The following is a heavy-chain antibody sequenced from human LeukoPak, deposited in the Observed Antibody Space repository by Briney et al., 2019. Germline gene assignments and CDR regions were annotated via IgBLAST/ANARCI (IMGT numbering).Heavy chain of an antibody. CDR1: GFTESSNY. V-gene: IGHV3-53*01. CDR3: AREFIGYDFWSYYPQSYYYMDV. J-gene: IGHJ6*03. Sequence: GVSLRLSCAASGFTESSNYMSCVRQSPGRGREGVCDIYRGGSTYYADSVRGSFTIPRDNSKNTLYLHMKSVRAEYADVFFCAREFIGYDFWSYYPQSYYYMDVWDKGHAVIVTS. CDR2: IYRGGST. D-gene: IGHD3-3*01.